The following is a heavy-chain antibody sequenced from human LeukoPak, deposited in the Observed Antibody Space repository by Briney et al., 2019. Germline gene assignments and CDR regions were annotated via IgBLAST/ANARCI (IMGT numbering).Heavy chain of an antibody. CDR1: GFTFSTYG. Sequence: GGTLRLSCAASGFTFSTYGMHWVRQAPGKGLEWVAVVCLDGSNNYNVDSVKGRFTISRDNSKNTLHLQMNSLRAEDRAVYFCAGDRASGYCYSFEYWGQGTLVTVSS. D-gene: IGHD3-22*01. J-gene: IGHJ4*02. V-gene: IGHV3-33*01. CDR3: AGDRASGYCYSFEY. CDR2: VCLDGSNN.